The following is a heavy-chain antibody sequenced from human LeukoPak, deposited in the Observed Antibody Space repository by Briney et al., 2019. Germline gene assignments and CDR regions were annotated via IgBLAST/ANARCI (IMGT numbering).Heavy chain of an antibody. V-gene: IGHV3-23*01. J-gene: IGHJ3*02. D-gene: IGHD6-19*01. CDR1: GFTFSSYA. Sequence: GVSLRLSCAASGFTFSSYAMSWVRQAPGKGLEWVSAISGSGGSTYYADSVKGRFTISRDNSKNTLYLQMNSLRAEDTAVYYCAKVTVAGIIWDAFDIWGQGTMVTVSS. CDR2: ISGSGGST. CDR3: AKVTVAGIIWDAFDI.